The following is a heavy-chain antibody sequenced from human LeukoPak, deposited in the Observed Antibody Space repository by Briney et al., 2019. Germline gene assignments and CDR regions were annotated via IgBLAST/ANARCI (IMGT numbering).Heavy chain of an antibody. D-gene: IGHD6-19*01. CDR1: GFSFSSYW. Sequence: GGSLRLSCAASGFSFSSYWMSWVRQAPGKGLEWVANIKEDGNGKNYVDSVKGRFTISRDNAKSSVYLQMNSLRAEDTAMYYCAKDTWLVAVGIQVFDYWGQGILVTVSS. CDR2: IKEDGNGK. V-gene: IGHV3-7*03. J-gene: IGHJ4*02. CDR3: AKDTWLVAVGIQVFDY.